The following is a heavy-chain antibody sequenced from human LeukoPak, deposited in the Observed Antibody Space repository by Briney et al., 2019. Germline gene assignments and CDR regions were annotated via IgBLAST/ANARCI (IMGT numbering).Heavy chain of an antibody. V-gene: IGHV4-61*01. CDR2: IYYSGSA. D-gene: IGHD3-10*01. Sequence: SETLSLTCTVSGGSVSSGSNYWSWIRQPPGKGLEWIGYIYYSGSAKYNPSLKSRVTISVDTSKNQFSLKLTSVTAADTAVYYCARGFGDWGLSWFDPWGQGTLVTVSS. CDR3: ARGFGDWGLSWFDP. J-gene: IGHJ5*02. CDR1: GGSVSSGSNY.